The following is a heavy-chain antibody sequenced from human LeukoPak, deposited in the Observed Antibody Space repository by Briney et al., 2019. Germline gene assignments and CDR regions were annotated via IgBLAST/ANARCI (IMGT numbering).Heavy chain of an antibody. Sequence: SETLSLTCTVSGGSISGYYWSWIRQPPGKGLEWIGFIYYSGATNYNPSLKSRVTMSVDTSKNQFSLKLSSVTAADTAVYYCARDFLGNFDYWGQGTLVTVSS. J-gene: IGHJ4*02. D-gene: IGHD3-16*01. CDR1: GGSISGYY. CDR3: ARDFLGNFDY. CDR2: IYYSGAT. V-gene: IGHV4-59*12.